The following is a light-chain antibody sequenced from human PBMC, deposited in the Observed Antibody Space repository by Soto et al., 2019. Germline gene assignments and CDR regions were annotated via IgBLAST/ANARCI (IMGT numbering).Light chain of an antibody. CDR3: QTGGTGIQV. CDR2: LNSDGSH. CDR1: SGNSSYA. Sequence: QLVLTQSPSASASLGASVKLTCTLSSGNSSYAIAWHQQQPEKGPRYLMKLNSDGSHSKGDGIPDRFSGSSSGAERYLTISSLQSEDEADYYCQTGGTGIQVFGGGTKLTVL. V-gene: IGLV4-69*01. J-gene: IGLJ2*01.